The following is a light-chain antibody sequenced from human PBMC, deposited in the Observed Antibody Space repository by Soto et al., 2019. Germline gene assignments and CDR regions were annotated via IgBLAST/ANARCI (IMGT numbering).Light chain of an antibody. V-gene: IGKV3-11*01. CDR2: DTS. J-gene: IGKJ1*01. Sequence: EIVLTQSPATLSLSPGDRATLSCRASQRIGTYLAWYQQKAGQAPSLLIYDTSNRATGIPTRFSGSGSGTGFPLTLRRLGPEDFAVYFCPHRSQSPPPVTVGQGTKVEIK. CDR3: PHRSQSPPPVT. CDR1: QRIGTY.